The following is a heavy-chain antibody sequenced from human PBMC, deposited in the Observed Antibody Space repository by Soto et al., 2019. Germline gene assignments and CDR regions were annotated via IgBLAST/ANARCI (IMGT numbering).Heavy chain of an antibody. CDR1: GGTFSSYA. CDR3: ARDRPNPAGGYYDYGMDV. V-gene: IGHV1-69*12. CDR2: IIPIFGTA. J-gene: IGHJ6*02. Sequence: QVQLVQSGAEVKKPGSSVKVSCKASGGTFSSYAISWVRQAPGQGLEWMGGIIPIFGTANYAQKFQGRVTITADESTSTAYMELSSLRSEDTAVYYCARDRPNPAGGYYDYGMDVWGQGTTVTVSS.